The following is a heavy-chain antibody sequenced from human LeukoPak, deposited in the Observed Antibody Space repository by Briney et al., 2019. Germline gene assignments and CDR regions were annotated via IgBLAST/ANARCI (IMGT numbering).Heavy chain of an antibody. J-gene: IGHJ5*02. V-gene: IGHV4-4*07. CDR3: ARDGGQLAYNRFDP. CDR2: IYTSGST. CDR1: GGSISSYY. Sequence: SETLSLTCTVSGGSISSYYWSWIRQPAGKGLEWIGRIYTSGSTNYNPSLKSRVTMSVETSKNQFSLKLSSVTAADTAVYYCARDGGQLAYNRFDPWGQGTLVTVSS. D-gene: IGHD6-13*01.